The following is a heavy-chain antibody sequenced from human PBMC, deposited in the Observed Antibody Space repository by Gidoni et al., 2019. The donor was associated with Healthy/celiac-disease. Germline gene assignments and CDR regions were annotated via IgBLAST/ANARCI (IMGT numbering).Heavy chain of an antibody. J-gene: IGHJ4*02. V-gene: IGHV4-34*01. CDR2: INHSGST. Sequence: QVQLQQWGAGLLKPSETLSLTCAVYGGSFSGYYWSWIRQPPGKGLEWIGEINHSGSTNYNPSLKSRVTISVDTSKNQFSLKLSSVTAADTAVYYCASGSGSHYWGQGTLVTVSS. CDR1: GGSFSGYY. D-gene: IGHD3-10*01. CDR3: ASGSGSHY.